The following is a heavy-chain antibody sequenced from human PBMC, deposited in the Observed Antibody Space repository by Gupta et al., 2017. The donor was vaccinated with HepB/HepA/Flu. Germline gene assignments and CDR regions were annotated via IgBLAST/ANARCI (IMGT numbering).Heavy chain of an antibody. D-gene: IGHD3-3*01. Sequence: QVQLQESGPGLVKPSETLSLTCTVSGGSISSYYWSWIRQPAGKGLEWIGRIYTSGSTNYNPSLKSRVTMSVDTSKNQFSLKLSSVTAADTAVYYCAREGDYDFWSGYSTDAFDIWGQGTMVTVSS. CDR3: AREGDYDFWSGYSTDAFDI. V-gene: IGHV4-4*07. CDR2: IYTSGST. CDR1: GGSISSYY. J-gene: IGHJ3*02.